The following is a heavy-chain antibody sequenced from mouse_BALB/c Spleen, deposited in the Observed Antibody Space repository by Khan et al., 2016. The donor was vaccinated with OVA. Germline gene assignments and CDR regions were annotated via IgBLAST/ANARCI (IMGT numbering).Heavy chain of an antibody. Sequence: AQLQESGAELARPGASVKMSCKASGYTFSSHTMHWVKQRPGQGLEWIGYINPRSGYTQYNQKFNDKATLTADISSSTAYMQLSSLTSEDSAVYYCARRTTEYALDYWGQGTSVTVSS. CDR2: INPRSGYT. CDR1: GYTFSSHT. J-gene: IGHJ4*01. V-gene: IGHV1-4*01. D-gene: IGHD2-14*01. CDR3: ARRTTEYALDY.